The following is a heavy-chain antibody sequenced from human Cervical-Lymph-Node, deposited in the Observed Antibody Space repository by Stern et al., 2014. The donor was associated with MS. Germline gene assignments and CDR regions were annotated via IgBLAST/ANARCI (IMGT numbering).Heavy chain of an antibody. CDR3: ARGQLGSENAFDI. CDR1: GYTFTSYG. Sequence: VQLVESGAEVKKPGASVKVSCKASGYTFTSYGISWVRQAPGQGLEWMGSISAYNGNKNYAQKLQGRVTRTTATSTSAVYMELRSLRSDDTAVYYCARGQLGSENAFDIWGQGTMVTVSS. CDR2: ISAYNGNK. J-gene: IGHJ3*02. V-gene: IGHV1-18*01. D-gene: IGHD2-2*01.